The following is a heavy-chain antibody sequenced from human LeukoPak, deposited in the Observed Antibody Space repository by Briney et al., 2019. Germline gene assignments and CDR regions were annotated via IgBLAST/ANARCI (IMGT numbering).Heavy chain of an antibody. CDR2: IYHSGST. J-gene: IGHJ4*02. CDR1: GYSISSGYY. V-gene: IGHV4-38-2*02. CDR3: ARERYSGSLEHYFDY. D-gene: IGHD1-26*01. Sequence: TSETLSLTCTVSGYSISSGYYWGWIRQPPGKGLEWIGSIYHSGSTYYNPSLKSRVTISVDTSKNQFSLKLSSVTAADTAEYYCARERYSGSLEHYFDYWGQGTLVTVSS.